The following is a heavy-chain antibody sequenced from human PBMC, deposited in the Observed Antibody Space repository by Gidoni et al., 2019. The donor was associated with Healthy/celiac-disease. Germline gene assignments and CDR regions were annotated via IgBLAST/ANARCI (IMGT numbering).Heavy chain of an antibody. CDR1: GFPFRDYY. CDR2: ISSSGSTI. D-gene: IGHD3-3*01. Sequence: QVQLVESGAGLVMPGCSLRLSFAASGFPFRDYYMSWIRQAPGKGLEWVSYISSSGSTIYDADSVKGRFTISRDNAKNSLYLQMNSLRAEDTAVYYCARPKNYDFWSGLDPWGQGTLVTVSS. J-gene: IGHJ5*02. V-gene: IGHV3-11*01. CDR3: ARPKNYDFWSGLDP.